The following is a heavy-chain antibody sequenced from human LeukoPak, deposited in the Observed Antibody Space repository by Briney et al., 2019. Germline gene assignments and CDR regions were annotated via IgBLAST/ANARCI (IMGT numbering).Heavy chain of an antibody. D-gene: IGHD5-18*01. CDR1: GFTFISYG. CDR2: ISGSGEST. Sequence: GGSLRLSCEASGFTFISYGMSWVRQAPGKGLEWVSAISGSGESTYYADSLKGRFTISRDNSKNTLYLQMNSLTAEDTAIYYCARDCEIGYSHGLCWGQGTLVTVSS. J-gene: IGHJ4*02. CDR3: ARDCEIGYSHGLC. V-gene: IGHV3-23*01.